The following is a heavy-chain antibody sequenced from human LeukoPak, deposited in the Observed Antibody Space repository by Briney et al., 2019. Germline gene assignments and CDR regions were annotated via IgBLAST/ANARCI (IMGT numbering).Heavy chain of an antibody. CDR2: IYSSGST. J-gene: IGHJ3*02. CDR3: ARARNYYDSSGFYYEGDAFDI. D-gene: IGHD3-22*01. CDR1: GGSISSYH. Sequence: PSETLSLTCTVSGGSISSYHWSWIRQPPGKGLESIGYIYSSGSTHYNPSLKSRVTISVDTSKNQFSLKLSSVTAADTAVYYCARARNYYDSSGFYYEGDAFDIWGQGTMVTVSS. V-gene: IGHV4-59*01.